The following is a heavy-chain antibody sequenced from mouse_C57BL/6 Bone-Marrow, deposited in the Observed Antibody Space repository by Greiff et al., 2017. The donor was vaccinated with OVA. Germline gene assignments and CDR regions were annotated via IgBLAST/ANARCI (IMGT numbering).Heavy chain of an antibody. CDR2: IYPGSGST. CDR3: AIRYYGSSYWYFDV. CDR1: GYTFTSYW. V-gene: IGHV1-55*01. D-gene: IGHD1-1*01. Sequence: VQLQQSGAELVKPGASVKMSCKASGYTFTSYWITWVKQRPGQGLEWIGDIYPGSGSTNYNEKFKSKATLTVDTSSSTAYMQLSSLTSEDSAVYYCAIRYYGSSYWYFDVWGTGTTVTVSS. J-gene: IGHJ1*03.